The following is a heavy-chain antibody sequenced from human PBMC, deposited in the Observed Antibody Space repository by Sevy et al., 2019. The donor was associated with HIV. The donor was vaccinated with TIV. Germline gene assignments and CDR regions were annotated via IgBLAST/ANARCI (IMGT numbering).Heavy chain of an antibody. CDR3: ATSRSGYFDSSGYYIY. CDR1: GYSFTSHW. V-gene: IGHV5-51*01. CDR2: FYPDDSET. Sequence: GESLKISCEGSGYSFTSHWIGWVRHMPGKGLEWMGIFYPDDSETRYSPSFQGQVTFSADRSICTAYLKWSSLKASATAMYYCATSRSGYFDSSGYYIYWGQGTMVTVSS. J-gene: IGHJ4*02. D-gene: IGHD3-22*01.